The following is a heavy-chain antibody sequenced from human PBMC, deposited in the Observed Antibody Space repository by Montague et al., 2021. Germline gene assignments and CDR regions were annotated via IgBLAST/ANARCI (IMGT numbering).Heavy chain of an antibody. CDR1: GDSVSVESPA. CDR2: TYYRSTWHN. D-gene: IGHD1-1*01. J-gene: IGHJ4*02. V-gene: IGHV6-1*01. Sequence: CAISGDSVSVESPARTWVRQSPSRGPEWLGRTYYRSTWHNDYAVSMRGRIIINPDTSNNQFSLHLNSVIPEDTAVYYCARWHHNSGGLDYWDQGALATVSS. CDR3: ARWHHNSGGLDY.